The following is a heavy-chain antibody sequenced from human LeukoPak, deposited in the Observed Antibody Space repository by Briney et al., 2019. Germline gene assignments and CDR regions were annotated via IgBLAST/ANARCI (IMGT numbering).Heavy chain of an antibody. D-gene: IGHD6-13*01. J-gene: IGHJ6*02. CDR3: ARGGAAAGPSEYYGMDV. CDR2: MNPNSGNT. CDR1: GYTFTSYD. V-gene: IGHV1-8*01. Sequence: ASVKVSCKASGYTFTSYDINWGRQSTGQGLEWMGWMNPNSGNTGYAEKFQGRVTMTRNTSISTAYMELSSLRSEDTAVYSCARGGAAAGPSEYYGMDVWGQGTTVTVSS.